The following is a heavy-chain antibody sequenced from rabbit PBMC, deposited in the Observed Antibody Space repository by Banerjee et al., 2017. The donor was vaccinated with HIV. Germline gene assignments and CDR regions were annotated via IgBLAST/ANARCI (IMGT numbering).Heavy chain of an antibody. Sequence: QEQLKESGGGLVQPGGSLKLSCKASGFDFSIYYMSWVRQAPGKGLEWIACINTSSGNTVYASWAKGRFTISKTSSTTVTLQMTSLTAADTATYFCARDLAGVIGWNFGLWGQGTLVTVS. CDR1: GFDFSIYYM. CDR3: ARDLAGVIGWNFGL. D-gene: IGHD4-1*01. CDR2: INTSSGNT. J-gene: IGHJ4*01. V-gene: IGHV1S45*01.